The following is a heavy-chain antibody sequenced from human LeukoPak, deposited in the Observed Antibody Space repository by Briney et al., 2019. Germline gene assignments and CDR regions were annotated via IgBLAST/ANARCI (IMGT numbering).Heavy chain of an antibody. Sequence: PGGSLRLSCAASGFTLSSYVMHWVRQAPGKGLEWVAIISYDGSNEYYADSVKGRFTISRDNSKNTLYLQMNSLRAEDTAVYYCAKDYYDSSGYYFNIMIAFDIWGQGTMVTVSS. CDR3: AKDYYDSSGYYFNIMIAFDI. CDR1: GFTLSSYV. D-gene: IGHD3-22*01. CDR2: ISYDGSNE. V-gene: IGHV3-30*04. J-gene: IGHJ3*02.